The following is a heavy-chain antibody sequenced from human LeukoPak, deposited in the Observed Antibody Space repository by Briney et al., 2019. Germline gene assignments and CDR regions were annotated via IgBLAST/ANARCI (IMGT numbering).Heavy chain of an antibody. Sequence: GGSLRLSCAASGFTFSSYAMHWVRQAPGKGLEWVAVISYDGSNKYYADSVKGRFTISRDNSKNTLYLQMNSLRAEDTAVYYCARDKFYCSSTSCPRGSFDYWGQGTLVTVSS. CDR3: ARDKFYCSSTSCPRGSFDY. J-gene: IGHJ4*02. V-gene: IGHV3-30-3*01. CDR2: ISYDGSNK. CDR1: GFTFSSYA. D-gene: IGHD2-2*01.